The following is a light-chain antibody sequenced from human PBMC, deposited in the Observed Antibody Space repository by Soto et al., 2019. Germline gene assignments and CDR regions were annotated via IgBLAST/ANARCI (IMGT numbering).Light chain of an antibody. J-gene: IGLJ2*01. CDR1: KSGDKY. CDR2: QDS. Sequence: SYELTQPPSVSVSPGQTASITCSGDKSGDKYACWYQQKPGQSPVLVIYQDSKRPSGIPERFSGSNSGNTATLTISRVEAGDEADYYCQVWDSSSDQVVFGGGTKVTVL. CDR3: QVWDSSSDQVV. V-gene: IGLV3-1*01.